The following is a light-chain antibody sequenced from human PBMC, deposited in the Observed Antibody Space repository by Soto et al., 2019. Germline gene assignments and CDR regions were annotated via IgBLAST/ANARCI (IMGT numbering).Light chain of an antibody. CDR3: QQYHSLPTT. CDR1: QSIASN. V-gene: IGKV3D-15*02. Sequence: EIVMTQSPATLSVSPGERATLSCRASQSIASNVAWYRQKPGQPPRLLIYGASNRATGIPDRFSGSGSGTDFTLTISRLEPEDFTVYYCQQYHSLPTTFGPGTKVDIK. J-gene: IGKJ3*01. CDR2: GAS.